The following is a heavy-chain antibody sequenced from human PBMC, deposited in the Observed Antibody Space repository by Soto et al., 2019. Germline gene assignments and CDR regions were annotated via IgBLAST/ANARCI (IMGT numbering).Heavy chain of an antibody. Sequence: QVQLVQSGAEAKKPGASVKVSCKASGYTFISYGISWVRQAPGQGLEWMGWINAFNGNTNYAQKLQGRVTMTRDTSTSTAYMEVRSLRSEDTAVYYCARDPVAGTYFDYWGQGTLVTVSS. CDR2: INAFNGNT. V-gene: IGHV1-18*01. CDR1: GYTFISYG. J-gene: IGHJ4*02. D-gene: IGHD6-19*01. CDR3: ARDPVAGTYFDY.